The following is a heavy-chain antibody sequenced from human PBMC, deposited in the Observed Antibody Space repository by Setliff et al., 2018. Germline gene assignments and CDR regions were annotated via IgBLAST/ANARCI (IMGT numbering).Heavy chain of an antibody. D-gene: IGHD5-12*01. CDR2: IYTSGCT. CDR3: ARESRFGYSGYDCAFDF. CDR1: GGSISNYY. J-gene: IGHJ4*02. Sequence: SETLSLTCTVSGGSISNYYWTWIRQPAGKGLEWIGHIYTSGCTNYNPSLKTRVTISVDTSKNQFSLNIDSVTAADTAVYYCARESRFGYSGYDCAFDFWGQGMLVTVSS. V-gene: IGHV4-4*07.